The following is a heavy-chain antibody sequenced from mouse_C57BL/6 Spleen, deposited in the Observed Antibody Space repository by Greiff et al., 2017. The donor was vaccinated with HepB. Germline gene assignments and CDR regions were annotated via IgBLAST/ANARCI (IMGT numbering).Heavy chain of an antibody. V-gene: IGHV1-63*01. CDR2: IYPGGGYT. D-gene: IGHD2-4*01. Sequence: QVQLQQSGAELVRPGTSVKMSCKASGYTFTNYWIGWAKPRPGHGLEWIGDIYPGGGYTNYNEKFKGKATLTADKSSSTAYMQFSSLTSEDSAIYYCALYYDYDGAWFAYWGQGTLVTVSA. J-gene: IGHJ3*01. CDR3: ALYYDYDGAWFAY. CDR1: GYTFTNYW.